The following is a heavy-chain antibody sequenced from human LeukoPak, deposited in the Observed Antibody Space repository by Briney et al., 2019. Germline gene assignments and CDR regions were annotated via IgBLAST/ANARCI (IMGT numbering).Heavy chain of an antibody. Sequence: PGGSLRLSCAASGFTFSNCAMHWVRQAPGKGLEWVALISYAGSNKYYADSVKGRFTISRDNSKNTLYLQMNSLRTEDTAVYYCARDKAGTDYGMDVWGQGTTVTVSS. CDR3: ARDKAGTDYGMDV. J-gene: IGHJ6*02. CDR1: GFTFSNCA. CDR2: ISYAGSNK. V-gene: IGHV3-30*04.